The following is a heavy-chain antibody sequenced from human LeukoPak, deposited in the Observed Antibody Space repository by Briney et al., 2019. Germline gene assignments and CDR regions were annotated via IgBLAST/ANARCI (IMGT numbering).Heavy chain of an antibody. CDR2: IYWNDDK. CDR1: GFSVSTGGVG. D-gene: IGHD1-26*01. V-gene: IGHV2-5*01. Sequence: SGPTPVNPTQTLTLTCHFSGFSVSTGGVGVGWIRHPPGKALEWLAVIYWNDDKPYSPSLPRRLTISKDTSTNQVVLTMTNMDPVDTATYPCGHRLNSAMGAFDPWGQGTLVTVSS. CDR3: GHRLNSAMGAFDP. J-gene: IGHJ5*02.